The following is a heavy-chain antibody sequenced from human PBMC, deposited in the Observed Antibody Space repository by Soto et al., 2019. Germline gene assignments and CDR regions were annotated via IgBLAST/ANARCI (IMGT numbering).Heavy chain of an antibody. Sequence: SXTLSLTCTVSGGSISSYYWSWIRQPPGXXXXWXXXIYXXGRXXXXXXXKXXXXXXLDKSKKQLSIKMRSVTAADTAVYYCARPKAWGQGTMVTVYS. CDR3: ARPKA. CDR2: IYXXGRX. J-gene: IGHJ5*02. V-gene: IGHV4-59*08. CDR1: GGSISSYY.